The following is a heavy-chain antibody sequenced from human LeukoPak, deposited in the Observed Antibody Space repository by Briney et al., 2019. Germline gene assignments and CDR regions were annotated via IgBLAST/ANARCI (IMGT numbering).Heavy chain of an antibody. CDR1: GFTFSNYW. D-gene: IGHD5-18*01. Sequence: GGSLRLSCAASGFTFSNYWMTWVRQAPGKGLEWMANIKQDESEKYYVDSVKGRFTISRDNSKNTLYLQVNSLRAEDTAVYYCAKGARGYSMYAFDIWGQGTMVAVSS. V-gene: IGHV3-7*03. CDR3: AKGARGYSMYAFDI. J-gene: IGHJ3*02. CDR2: IKQDESEK.